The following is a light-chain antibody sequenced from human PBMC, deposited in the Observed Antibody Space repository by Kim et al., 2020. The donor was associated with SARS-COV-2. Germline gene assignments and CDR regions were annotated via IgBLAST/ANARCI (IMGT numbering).Light chain of an antibody. CDR2: AAS. CDR1: QSISSY. J-gene: IGKJ1*01. V-gene: IGKV1-39*01. Sequence: DIQTTQSPSSLSASVGDRVTITCRASQSISSYLNWYQQKPGKAPKLLIYAASSLQSGVPSRFSGSGSGTDFTLTISSLQPEDFATYYCQQSYSTPPGTFGQGTKVEI. CDR3: QQSYSTPPGT.